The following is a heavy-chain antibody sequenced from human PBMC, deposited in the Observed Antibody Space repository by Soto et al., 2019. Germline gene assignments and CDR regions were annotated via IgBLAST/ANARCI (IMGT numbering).Heavy chain of an antibody. CDR1: GGSFSGYY. CDR2: INHSGST. CDR3: ASRRKAAAGTEGYYYYMDV. Sequence: SETLSLTCAVYGGSFSGYYWSWIRQPPGKGLEWIGEINHSGSTNYNPSLKSRVTISVDTSKNQFSLKLSSVTAADTAVYYCASRRKAAAGTEGYYYYMDVWGKGTTVTVSS. J-gene: IGHJ6*03. V-gene: IGHV4-34*01. D-gene: IGHD6-13*01.